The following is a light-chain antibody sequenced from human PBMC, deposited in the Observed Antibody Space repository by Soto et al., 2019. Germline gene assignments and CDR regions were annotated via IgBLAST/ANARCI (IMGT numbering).Light chain of an antibody. V-gene: IGKV3-15*01. CDR3: PQYNHWQRT. Sequence: VMTQSPATLSVSPGERATLSCRASQSISSYLAWYQQKPGQAPRLLIYGASTRAAGIPARFSGGGSTTELTLTISSLQSEDFAVHYCPQYNHWQRTVVQGSKVDIK. CDR2: GAS. CDR1: QSISSY. J-gene: IGKJ1*01.